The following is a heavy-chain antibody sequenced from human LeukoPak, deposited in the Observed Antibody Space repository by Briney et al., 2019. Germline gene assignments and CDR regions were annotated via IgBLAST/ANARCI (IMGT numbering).Heavy chain of an antibody. CDR2: ISSSSSTI. CDR3: AREGYSSSADY. J-gene: IGHJ4*02. CDR1: GFTFSSYS. D-gene: IGHD6-6*01. Sequence: GGSLRLSRAASGFTFSSYSMNWVRQAPGKGLEWVSYISSSSSTIYYADSVKGRFTISRDNAKNSLYLQMNSLRAEDTAVYYCAREGYSSSADYWGQGTLVTVSS. V-gene: IGHV3-48*01.